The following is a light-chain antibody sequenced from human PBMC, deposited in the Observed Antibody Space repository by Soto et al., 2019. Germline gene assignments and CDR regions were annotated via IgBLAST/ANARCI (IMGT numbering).Light chain of an antibody. CDR3: QQYNNWPWT. CDR1: QDIDYH. Sequence: DIQMTQSPSAMSAAVGDRVTITCRASQDIDYHLGWFQQKPGKAPKRLIYSASSLDSGVPSRFSATGSGTEFTLTISSLQSEDLAVYYCQQYNNWPWTFGQGTKVDIK. CDR2: SAS. J-gene: IGKJ1*01. V-gene: IGKV1-17*03.